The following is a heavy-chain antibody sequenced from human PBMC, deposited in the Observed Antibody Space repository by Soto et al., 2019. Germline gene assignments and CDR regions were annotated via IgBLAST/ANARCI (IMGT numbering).Heavy chain of an antibody. CDR1: GFTFSSYA. CDR3: ATGGGSGPFDY. CDR2: ISRSGGST. V-gene: IGHV3-23*01. D-gene: IGHD6-19*01. J-gene: IGHJ4*02. Sequence: EVQLLESGGDLVQPGGSLRLSCAASGFTFSSYAMSWVRQAPGKGLEWVSAISRSGGSTYYVDSVKGRFTISRDNSKNPLYLQVNGLRAEDTAVYYCATGGGSGPFDYWGQGTLVTVSS.